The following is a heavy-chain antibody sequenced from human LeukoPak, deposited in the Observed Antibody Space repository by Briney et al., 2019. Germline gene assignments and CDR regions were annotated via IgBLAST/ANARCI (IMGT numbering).Heavy chain of an antibody. V-gene: IGHV3-66*01. CDR3: AGGPSYGPFDY. CDR1: AFTVSSNY. D-gene: IGHD3-10*01. Sequence: PGGSLRLSCAASAFTVSSNYMSWVRQAPKKGLEWVSVIYSGGGTKYADSVKGIFTISRDSSKNTLYLQMNSLRAEDTAVYYCAGGPSYGPFDYWGQGTLVTVSS. CDR2: IYSGGGT. J-gene: IGHJ4*02.